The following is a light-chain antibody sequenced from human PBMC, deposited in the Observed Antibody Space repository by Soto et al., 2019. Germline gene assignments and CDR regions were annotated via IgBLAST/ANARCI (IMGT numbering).Light chain of an antibody. CDR3: NSYTINNTLV. V-gene: IGLV2-14*01. Sequence: QSALTQPASVSGSPGQSITISCTGTSSDIGVYKYVSWYQQSPGKAPKLILYDVSYRPSGVSNRFIGFKSGNTASLTISGLQAEDEADYYCNSYTINNTLVFGGGTKLTVL. CDR1: SSDIGVYKY. CDR2: DVS. J-gene: IGLJ2*01.